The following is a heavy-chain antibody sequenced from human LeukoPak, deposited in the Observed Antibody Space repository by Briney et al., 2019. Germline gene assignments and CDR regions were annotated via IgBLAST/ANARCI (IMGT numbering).Heavy chain of an antibody. J-gene: IGHJ4*02. D-gene: IGHD5-18*01. Sequence: SETLSLTCTVSGGSISSSSYYWGWIRQPPGKGLEWIGSIYYSGSTYYNPSLKSRVTISVDTSKNQFSLKLSSVTAADTAMYYCARGYNANYFDYWGQGTLVAVSS. CDR1: GGSISSSSYY. V-gene: IGHV4-39*01. CDR2: IYYSGST. CDR3: ARGYNANYFDY.